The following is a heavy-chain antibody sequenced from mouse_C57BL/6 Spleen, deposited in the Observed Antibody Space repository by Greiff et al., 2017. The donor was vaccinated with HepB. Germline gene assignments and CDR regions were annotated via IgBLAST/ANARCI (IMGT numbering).Heavy chain of an antibody. CDR3: PRSEDSSGYWFAY. J-gene: IGHJ3*01. Sequence: QVQLQQPGAELVRPGSSVKLSCKASGYTFTSYWMHWVKQRPIQGLEWIGNIDPSDSETHYNQKFKDKATLTVDKSSSTAYMQLSSLTSEDSAVYYCPRSEDSSGYWFAYWGQGTLVTVSA. CDR1: GYTFTSYW. V-gene: IGHV1-52*01. D-gene: IGHD3-2*02. CDR2: IDPSDSET.